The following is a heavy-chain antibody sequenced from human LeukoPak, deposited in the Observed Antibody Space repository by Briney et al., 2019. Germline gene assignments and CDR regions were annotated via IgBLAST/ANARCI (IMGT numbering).Heavy chain of an antibody. CDR2: IYSGGST. CDR1: GFTVSSNY. D-gene: IGHD2-21*02. V-gene: IGHV3-66*01. CDR3: ARGAYCGGDCRVLDY. Sequence: PGGSLRLSCAASGFTVSSNYMSWVRQAPGKGLEWVSVIYSGGSTYYADSVKGRFTISRDNAKNSLYLQMNSLRAEDTAVYYCARGAYCGGDCRVLDYWGQGTLVTVSS. J-gene: IGHJ4*02.